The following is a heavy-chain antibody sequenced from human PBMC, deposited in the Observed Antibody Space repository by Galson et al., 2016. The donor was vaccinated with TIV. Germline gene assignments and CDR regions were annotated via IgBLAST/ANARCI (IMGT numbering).Heavy chain of an antibody. CDR1: GYTFTNYG. J-gene: IGHJ4*02. Sequence: SCKASGYTFTNYGISWVRQAPGQGLEWMGWISGYDTNTEYVQKLQDRVTVTKDTSTSTAYMELRSLRYDDTAVYYCARDAPYSSSWSIDYWGQGSLVTVSS. V-gene: IGHV1-18*04. CDR2: ISGYDTNT. CDR3: ARDAPYSSSWSIDY. D-gene: IGHD6-13*01.